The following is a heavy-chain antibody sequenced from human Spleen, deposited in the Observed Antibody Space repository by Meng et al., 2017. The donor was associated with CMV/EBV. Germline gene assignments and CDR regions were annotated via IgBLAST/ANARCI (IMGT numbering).Heavy chain of an antibody. J-gene: IGHJ6*02. Sequence: WVRQAPGKGLEWIGSIYYSGSTSYNPSLKSRITISVDTSKNQFSLKLSSVTAADTAVYYCARAVWDYYYDGMDVWGQGTTVTVSS. CDR2: IYYSGST. V-gene: IGHV4-39*07. D-gene: IGHD1-26*01. CDR3: ARAVWDYYYDGMDV.